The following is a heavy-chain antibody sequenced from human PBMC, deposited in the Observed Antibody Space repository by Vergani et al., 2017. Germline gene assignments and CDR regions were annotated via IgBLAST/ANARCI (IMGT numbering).Heavy chain of an antibody. J-gene: IGHJ5*02. CDR2: IIPIFGTA. V-gene: IGHV1-69*18. CDR3: ARVDFGPLVP. D-gene: IGHD3-10*01. CDR1: GYTFTSYD. Sequence: QVPLVQSGAEVKKPGASVKVSCKASGYTFTSYDINWVRQAPGQGLEWMGRIIPIFGTANYAQKFQGRVTITADESTSTAYMELSSLRSEDTAVYYCARVDFGPLVPWGQGTLVTVSS.